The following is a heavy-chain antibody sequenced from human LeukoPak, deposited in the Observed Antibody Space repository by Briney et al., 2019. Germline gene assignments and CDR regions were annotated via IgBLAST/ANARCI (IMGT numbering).Heavy chain of an antibody. CDR1: GGSFSGYY. D-gene: IGHD2-2*02. Sequence: SETLSLTCAVYGGSFSGYYWSWIRQPPGKGLEWIGEINHSGSTNYNPSLKSRVTISVDTSKDQFSLKLSSVTAADTAVYYCARRRATIYCSSTSCYSFYYFDYWGQGTLVTVSS. V-gene: IGHV4-34*01. CDR2: INHSGST. J-gene: IGHJ4*02. CDR3: ARRRATIYCSSTSCYSFYYFDY.